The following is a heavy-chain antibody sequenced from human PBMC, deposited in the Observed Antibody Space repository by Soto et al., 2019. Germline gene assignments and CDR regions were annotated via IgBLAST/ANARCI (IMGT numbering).Heavy chain of an antibody. CDR3: ARELSGGGNDY. CDR1: GITFSTYA. Sequence: QVQLVESGGGVVQSGRSLRLSCAASGITFSTYAMHWVRQAPGKGLGWVAVISYDGSNKHYADSVKGRFTISRDNSKNTLYLQMNSLRDEDTAVCYCARELSGGGNDYWGQGTLVTVSS. CDR2: ISYDGSNK. D-gene: IGHD3-16*01. J-gene: IGHJ4*02. V-gene: IGHV3-30-3*01.